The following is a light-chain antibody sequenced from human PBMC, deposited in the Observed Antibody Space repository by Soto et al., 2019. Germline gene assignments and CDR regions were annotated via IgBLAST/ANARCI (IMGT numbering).Light chain of an antibody. J-gene: IGLJ2*01. CDR2: EVG. Sequence: QTVVTQPASVSGSPGQSITISCTGTSSDVGGYNFVSWYQQHPGKAPKLIIYEVGNRPSGISNRFSASKSGNTASLTISGLQAEDDADYYCSSFASGTTLVFGGGTKLTVL. CDR3: SSFASGTTLV. V-gene: IGLV2-14*01. CDR1: SSDVGGYNF.